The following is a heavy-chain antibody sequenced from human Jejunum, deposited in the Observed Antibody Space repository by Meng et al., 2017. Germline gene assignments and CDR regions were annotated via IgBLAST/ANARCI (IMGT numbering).Heavy chain of an antibody. CDR2: INSDGSTT. Sequence: GESLKISCAASGFAFSRYWMHWVRQAPGKGLVWVSRINSDGSTTTYADSVKGRFTISRDNAKNTLYLRMNSLRAEDTAVYYCARSPGIAVAGTPFYYYYGMDVWGQGTTVTVSS. CDR3: ARSPGIAVAGTPFYYYYGMDV. D-gene: IGHD6-19*01. CDR1: GFAFSRYW. J-gene: IGHJ6*02. V-gene: IGHV3-74*01.